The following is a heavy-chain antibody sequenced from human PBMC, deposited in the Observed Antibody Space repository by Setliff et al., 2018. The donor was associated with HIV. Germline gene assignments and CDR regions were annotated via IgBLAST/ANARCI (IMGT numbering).Heavy chain of an antibody. J-gene: IGHJ4*02. CDR3: ARVGLRFKYTFDY. Sequence: PSETLSLTCAVYGGSISGYYWSWIRQPPGEGLEWIGEIDPVGRNDNYNRSLNNRAAIVLDTSKNQFSLWLTSVTAADTAVYYCARVGLRFKYTFDYWGQGMLVTVSS. V-gene: IGHV4-34*04. CDR1: GGSISGYY. D-gene: IGHD5-12*01. CDR2: IDPVGRND.